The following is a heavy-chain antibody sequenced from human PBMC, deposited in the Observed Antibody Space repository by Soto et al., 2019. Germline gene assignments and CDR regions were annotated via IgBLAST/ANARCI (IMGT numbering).Heavy chain of an antibody. CDR2: ISAYNGNT. D-gene: IGHD3-3*01. CDR3: ARVDYDFWSGYRNGMDV. J-gene: IGHJ6*02. V-gene: IGHV1-18*01. Sequence: QVQLVQSGAEVKKPGASVKVSCKASGYTFTSYGISWVRQAPGQGLEWMGWISAYNGNTNYAQKLQGRVTMTTDTSTSTAYMELRSLRSDDTAVYYCARVDYDFWSGYRNGMDVWGQGTTVTVSS. CDR1: GYTFTSYG.